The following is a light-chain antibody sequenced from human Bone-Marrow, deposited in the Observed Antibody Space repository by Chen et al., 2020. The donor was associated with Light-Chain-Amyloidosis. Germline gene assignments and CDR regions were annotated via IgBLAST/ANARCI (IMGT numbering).Light chain of an antibody. CDR2: EVT. J-gene: IGLJ1*01. Sequence: QYALTQPASVSGSPGQSTPLSCTGTSSDVGGDNHVSWYQQHPDKAPKLMIYEVTKRPSWVPDRFSGSKSDNTASLTISGLQTEDEADYFCSSYTITNTLVFGSGTRVTVL. V-gene: IGLV2-14*01. CDR3: SSYTITNTLV. CDR1: SSDVGGDNH.